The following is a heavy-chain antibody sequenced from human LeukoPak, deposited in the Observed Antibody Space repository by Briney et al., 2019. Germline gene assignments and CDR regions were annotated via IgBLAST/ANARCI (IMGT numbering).Heavy chain of an antibody. CDR3: ARDAIAAAGPGLYYYYYYMDV. D-gene: IGHD6-13*01. J-gene: IGHJ6*03. V-gene: IGHV1-18*01. Sequence: ASVKVSCKASGYTFTSYGISWVRQAPGQGLEWMGWISAYNGNTNYAQKLQGRVTMTTDTSTSTAYMELRSLRSDDTAVYYCARDAIAAAGPGLYYYYYYMDVWGKGTTVTVSS. CDR1: GYTFTSYG. CDR2: ISAYNGNT.